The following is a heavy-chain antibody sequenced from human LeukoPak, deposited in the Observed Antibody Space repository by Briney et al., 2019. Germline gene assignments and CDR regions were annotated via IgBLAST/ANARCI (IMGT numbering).Heavy chain of an antibody. Sequence: SETLSLTCTVSGGSISSSSYSWGWIRQPPGKGLEWIGSICYSGSTYYNPSLKSRVTISVDTSKNQFSLKLNSVTAADTAVYYCAGLDTSSAAFDIWGQGTMVTVSS. CDR1: GGSISSSSYS. J-gene: IGHJ3*02. CDR2: ICYSGST. CDR3: AGLDTSSAAFDI. V-gene: IGHV4-39*01. D-gene: IGHD6-6*01.